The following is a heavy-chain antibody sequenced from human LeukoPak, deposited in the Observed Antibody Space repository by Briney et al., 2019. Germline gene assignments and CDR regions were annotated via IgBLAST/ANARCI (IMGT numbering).Heavy chain of an antibody. V-gene: IGHV4-61*08. CDR2: IYYSGST. D-gene: IGHD5-24*01. J-gene: IGHJ3*02. Sequence: SETLSLTCTVSGDSISSGDYYWSWIRQPPGKGLEWIGYIYYSGSTNYNPSLKSRVTISVDTSKNQFSLKLSSVTAADTAVYYCARGYLWLQFPDAFDIWGQGTMVTVSS. CDR1: GDSISSGDYY. CDR3: ARGYLWLQFPDAFDI.